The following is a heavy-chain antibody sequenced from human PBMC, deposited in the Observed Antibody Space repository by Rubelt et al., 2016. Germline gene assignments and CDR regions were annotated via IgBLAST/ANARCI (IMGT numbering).Heavy chain of an antibody. D-gene: IGHD3-10*01. CDR1: GYTFTSYG. Sequence: KASGYTFTSYGISWVRQAPGQGLEWMGWISAYNGNTNYAQKLQGRVTMTTDTSTSTAYMELRSLRSDDTAVYYCARDAVAHYYGSGSYYNYWGQGTLVTVSS. CDR3: ARDAVAHYYGSGSYYNY. J-gene: IGHJ4*02. CDR2: ISAYNGNT. V-gene: IGHV1-18*01.